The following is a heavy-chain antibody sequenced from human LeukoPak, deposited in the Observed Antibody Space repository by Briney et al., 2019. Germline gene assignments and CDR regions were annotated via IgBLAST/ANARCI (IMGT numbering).Heavy chain of an antibody. Sequence: PSETLSLTCTVSGGSINSSSYYWGWIRQPPGKGLEWIGTIYYSGSTYYNPSLKSRVTISVGTSKNQFSLKLSSVTAADTAVYYCATPLDYSDYPPGAFDIWGQGTMVTVSS. V-gene: IGHV4-39*07. CDR1: GGSINSSSYY. D-gene: IGHD4-11*01. CDR3: ATPLDYSDYPPGAFDI. CDR2: IYYSGST. J-gene: IGHJ3*02.